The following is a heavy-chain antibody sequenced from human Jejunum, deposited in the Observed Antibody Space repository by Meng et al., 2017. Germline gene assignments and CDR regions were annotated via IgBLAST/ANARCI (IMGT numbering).Heavy chain of an antibody. J-gene: IGHJ5*01. CDR3: ARDHLDETTLDS. D-gene: IGHD1-7*01. Sequence: GESLKISCAASGFTFTNYWIHWVRQGPGKGLVWVSALNSDGSTTRYADSVKGRFTISRDNAKNTLYLQMNSLRGEDTGVYYCARDHLDETTLDSWGHGTPV. CDR2: LNSDGSTT. CDR1: GFTFTNYW. V-gene: IGHV3-74*01.